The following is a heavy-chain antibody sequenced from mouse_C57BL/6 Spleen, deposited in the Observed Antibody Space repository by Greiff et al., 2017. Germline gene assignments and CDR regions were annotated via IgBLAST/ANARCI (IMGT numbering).Heavy chain of an antibody. CDR1: GFSLTSFG. CDR3: AKRGLRYAYFDY. J-gene: IGHJ2*01. V-gene: IGHV2-3*01. D-gene: IGHD1-1*01. CDR2: IWGDGST. Sequence: VMLVESGPGLVAPSQSLSITCTVSGFSLTSFGVSWVRQPPGKGLEWLGVIWGDGSTNYHSALISRLSISKDNSKSQVFVKLNSLQHDDTATYYCAKRGLRYAYFDYWGQGTTLTVSS.